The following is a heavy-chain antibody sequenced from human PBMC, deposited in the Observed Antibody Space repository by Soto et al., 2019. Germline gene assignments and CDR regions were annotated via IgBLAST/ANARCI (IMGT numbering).Heavy chain of an antibody. CDR1: VFKIISSS. CDR2: ISSSGSTI. D-gene: IGHD2-21*01. J-gene: IGHJ4*02. CDR3: ARDRDGYPYYFDY. V-gene: IGHV3-48*03. Sequence: GGSLRLACASFVFKIISSSMKWVRQAPGRGLEWVAYISSSGSTIYYADSVKGRFTISRDNAKNSLYLQMNSLRAEDTAVYYCARDRDGYPYYFDYWDQGTLVTVSS.